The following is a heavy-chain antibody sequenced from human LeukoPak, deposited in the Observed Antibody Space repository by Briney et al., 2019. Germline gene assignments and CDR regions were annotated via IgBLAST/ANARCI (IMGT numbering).Heavy chain of an antibody. V-gene: IGHV4-59*08. D-gene: IGHD3-10*01. CDR3: ARGQEGLLWFGESPQGQAWFDP. Sequence: SETLSLTCTVSGGSISSYYWSWIRQPPGKGLEWIGYIYYSGSTNYNPSLKSRVTISVDTSKNQFSLKLSSVTAADTAVYYCARGQEGLLWFGESPQGQAWFDPWGQGTLVTVSS. CDR1: GGSISSYY. J-gene: IGHJ5*02. CDR2: IYYSGST.